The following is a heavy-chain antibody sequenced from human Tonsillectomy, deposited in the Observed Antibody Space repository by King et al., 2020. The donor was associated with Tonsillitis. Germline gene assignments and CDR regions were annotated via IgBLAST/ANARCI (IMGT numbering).Heavy chain of an antibody. J-gene: IGHJ3*02. CDR3: AKDLKPFSSGSYRGGNAFDI. CDR1: GFTFSRYW. D-gene: IGHD3-10*01. V-gene: IGHV3-7*01. CDR2: IKQDGSEK. Sequence: VQLVESGGGLVQPGGSLRLSCAASGFTFSRYWMSWVRQAPGKGLEWVANIKQDGSEKHYVDSVKGRFTISRDNAKNSLSLQMNSLRAEDTAVYFCAKDLKPFSSGSYRGGNAFDIWGQGTMVTVSS.